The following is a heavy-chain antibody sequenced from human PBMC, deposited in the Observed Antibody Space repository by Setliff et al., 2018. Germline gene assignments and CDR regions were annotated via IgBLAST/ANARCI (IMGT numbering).Heavy chain of an antibody. J-gene: IGHJ6*03. V-gene: IGHV4-34*01. D-gene: IGHD5-18*01. CDR3: ARGLIFGYSYVGEYYYYMDV. Sequence: PSETLSLTCAVYGGSISGYYWSWIRQPPGKGLEWIGEINHSGSTNYNPSLKSRVTISVDTSKNQFSLKLSSVTAADTAVYYCARGLIFGYSYVGEYYYYMDVWGKGTTVTVSS. CDR1: GGSISGYY. CDR2: INHSGST.